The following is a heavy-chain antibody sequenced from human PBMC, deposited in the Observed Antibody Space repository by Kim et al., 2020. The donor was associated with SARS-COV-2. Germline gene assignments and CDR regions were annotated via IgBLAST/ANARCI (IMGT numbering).Heavy chain of an antibody. J-gene: IGHJ6*02. V-gene: IGHV4-59*01. Sequence: SETLSLTCTVSGGSISSYYWSWIRQPPGKGLEWIGYIYYSGSTNYNPSLKSRVTISVDTSKNQFSLKLSSVTAADTAVYYCARDREAHEGVYYYYYGMDVWGQGNTVTVSS. CDR2: IYYSGST. CDR3: ARDREAHEGVYYYYYGMDV. D-gene: IGHD6-13*01. CDR1: GGSISSYY.